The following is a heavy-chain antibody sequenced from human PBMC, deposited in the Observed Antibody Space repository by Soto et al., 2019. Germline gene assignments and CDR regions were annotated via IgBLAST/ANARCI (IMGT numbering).Heavy chain of an antibody. J-gene: IGHJ4*02. V-gene: IGHV4-59*01. D-gene: IGHD6-6*01. CDR1: GGSITSYY. CDR3: ARETWGAARPFDY. Sequence: SETLSLTCTVSGGSITSYYWSWIRQPPGKGLEWIGYIYYNGSTNYNPSLKSRVTISVDMSKNQFSLKLNSVTAADTAIYYCARETWGAARPFDYWGQGTLVTVSS. CDR2: IYYNGST.